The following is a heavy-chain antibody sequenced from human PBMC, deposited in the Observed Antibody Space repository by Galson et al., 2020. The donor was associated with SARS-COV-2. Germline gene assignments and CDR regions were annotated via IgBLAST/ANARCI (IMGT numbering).Heavy chain of an antibody. V-gene: IGHV4-38-2*02. CDR1: GYSISSGYF. J-gene: IGHJ4*02. D-gene: IGHD2-15*01. CDR3: ATYSVVVVAPTPLRADY. Sequence: SETLSLTCTVSGYSISSGYFWGWIRQPPGKGLEWMGSIYPSGSTYYNPSLKSRVTISVDTSKNQFSLKLSSVTAADTAVYYCATYSVVVVAPTPLRADYWGQGTLVTVSS. CDR2: IYPSGST.